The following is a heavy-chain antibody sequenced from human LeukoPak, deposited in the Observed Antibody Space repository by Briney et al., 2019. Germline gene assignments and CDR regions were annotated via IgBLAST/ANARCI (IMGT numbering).Heavy chain of an antibody. CDR2: ISTSGTTK. V-gene: IGHV3-48*04. J-gene: IGHJ4*02. CDR3: ARTSWNDIPYLDY. Sequence: PGGSLRLSCAASGFTFSSYSMNWVRQAPGKGLEWVSYISTSGTTKYYADSVKGRFTISRDNARNSLYLQMNSLRAEDTAIYYCARTSWNDIPYLDYWGQGTLVTVSS. D-gene: IGHD1-1*01. CDR1: GFTFSSYS.